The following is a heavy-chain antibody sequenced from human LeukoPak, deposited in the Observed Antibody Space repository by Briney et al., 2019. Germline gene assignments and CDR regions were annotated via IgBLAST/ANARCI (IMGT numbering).Heavy chain of an antibody. Sequence: SETLSLTCTVSGGSISSYYWSWIRQPPGKGLEWIGYIYYSGSTNYNPSLKSRVTISVDTSKNQFSLKLSSVTVADTAVYYCARGYSYGWGYFDYWGQGTLVTVSS. CDR1: GGSISSYY. CDR2: IYYSGST. D-gene: IGHD5-18*01. V-gene: IGHV4-59*01. J-gene: IGHJ4*02. CDR3: ARGYSYGWGYFDY.